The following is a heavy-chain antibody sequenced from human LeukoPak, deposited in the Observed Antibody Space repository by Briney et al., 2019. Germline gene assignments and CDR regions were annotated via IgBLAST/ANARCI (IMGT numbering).Heavy chain of an antibody. CDR2: ISSSSSYI. V-gene: IGHV3-21*01. Sequence: PGGSLRLSCAASGFTFSSYSMNWVRQAPGKGLEWVSSISSSSSYIYYADSVKGRFTISRDNAKNSLYLQMNSLRAEDTAVYYCARDVRVMGYSDLNFDYWGQGTLVTVSS. CDR1: GFTFSSYS. D-gene: IGHD3-9*01. J-gene: IGHJ4*02. CDR3: ARDVRVMGYSDLNFDY.